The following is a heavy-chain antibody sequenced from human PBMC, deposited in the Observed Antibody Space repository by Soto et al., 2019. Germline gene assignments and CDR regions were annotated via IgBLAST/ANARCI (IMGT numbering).Heavy chain of an antibody. CDR3: AREGSVAGDY. J-gene: IGHJ4*02. CDR1: GYTFTTYY. Sequence: QVQLVQSGAEVKKPGASVKVSYKASGYTFTTYYMHWVRQAPGQGLEWMGIINPSGGSTSYAQKFQGRLTVTRDTSTSTVYMELSSLRSEDTAVYYCAREGSVAGDYWGQGTLVTVSS. V-gene: IGHV1-46*01. D-gene: IGHD6-19*01. CDR2: INPSGGST.